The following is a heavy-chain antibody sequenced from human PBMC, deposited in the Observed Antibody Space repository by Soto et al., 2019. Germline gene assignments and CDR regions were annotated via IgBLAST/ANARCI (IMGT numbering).Heavy chain of an antibody. V-gene: IGHV3-23*01. Sequence: GGSLRLSCAASGFPFSTYAMSWVRQAPGRGLEWVSAIRGSGYTTYYADSVKGRFTISRDNSKSTLYLQMNSLRAEDTAVYYCASLYYYGSGSYYRPFDYWGQGTLVTVSS. D-gene: IGHD3-10*01. CDR1: GFPFSTYA. CDR2: IRGSGYTT. J-gene: IGHJ4*02. CDR3: ASLYYYGSGSYYRPFDY.